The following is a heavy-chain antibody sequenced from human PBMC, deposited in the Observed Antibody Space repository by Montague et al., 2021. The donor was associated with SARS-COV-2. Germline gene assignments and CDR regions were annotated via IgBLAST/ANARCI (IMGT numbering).Heavy chain of an antibody. Sequence: SETLSLTCTGSGGSSNSSYWSWIRQPQGKGLEWIGYIYYRGSTNYNPSLETRVTISVDPSKNQFSLKLSSVTAADTAVYYCAREDRWNWFDPWGKGTLVIVSS. J-gene: IGHJ5*02. CDR3: AREDRWNWFDP. CDR2: IYYRGST. CDR1: GGSSNSSY. V-gene: IGHV4-59*01. D-gene: IGHD5-24*01.